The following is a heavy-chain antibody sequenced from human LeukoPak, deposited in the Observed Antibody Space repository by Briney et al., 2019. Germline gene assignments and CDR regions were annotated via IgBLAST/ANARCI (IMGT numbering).Heavy chain of an antibody. J-gene: IGHJ3*02. CDR3: ARPNSSGYSPADAFYI. D-gene: IGHD3-22*01. V-gene: IGHV1-46*01. Sequence: ASVKVSCKASGYTFTSYYMHWVRQAPGQGLEWMGIINPSGGSTSYAQKFQGRVTMTRDTSTSTVYMELSSLRSEDTAVYYCARPNSSGYSPADAFYILGQGTMGTVPS. CDR2: INPSGGST. CDR1: GYTFTSYY.